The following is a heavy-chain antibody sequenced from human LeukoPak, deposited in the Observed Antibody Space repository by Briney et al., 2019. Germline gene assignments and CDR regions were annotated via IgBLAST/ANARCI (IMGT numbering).Heavy chain of an antibody. CDR1: GGSFSGYY. Sequence: SETLSLTCPVYGGSFSGYYWSWIRQPPGKGLEWIGEINHSGSTNYNPSLKSRVTISVDTSKNQFSLKLSSVTAADTAVYYCARVVPRYSYGRRNWFDPWGQGTLVTVSS. D-gene: IGHD5-18*01. CDR3: ARVVPRYSYGRRNWFDP. CDR2: INHSGST. J-gene: IGHJ5*02. V-gene: IGHV4-34*01.